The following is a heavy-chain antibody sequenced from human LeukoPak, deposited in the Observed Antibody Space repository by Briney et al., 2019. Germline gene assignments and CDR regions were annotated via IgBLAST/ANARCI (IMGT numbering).Heavy chain of an antibody. CDR3: ASSYYYDSSGYPYYFDY. Sequence: GRSLRLSCAASGGTFSSYAISWVRQAPGQGLEWMGRIIPIFGTANYAQKFQGRVTITADKSTSTAYMELSSLRSEDTAVYYCASSYYYDSSGYPYYFDYWGQGTLVTVSS. CDR2: IIPIFGTA. CDR1: GGTFSSYA. J-gene: IGHJ4*02. D-gene: IGHD3-22*01. V-gene: IGHV1-69*06.